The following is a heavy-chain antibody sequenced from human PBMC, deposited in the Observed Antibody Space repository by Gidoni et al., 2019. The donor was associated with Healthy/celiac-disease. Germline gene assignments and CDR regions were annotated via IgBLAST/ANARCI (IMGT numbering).Heavy chain of an antibody. J-gene: IGHJ4*02. CDR3: AKGYSSGRIDY. D-gene: IGHD6-19*01. CDR1: GGTFSSYA. Sequence: AEVKKPGSSVKVSCTASGGTFSSYAISWVRQAPGQGLEWMGRIIPILGIANYAQKFQGRVTITADKSTSTAYMELSSLRSEDTAVYYCAKGYSSGRIDYWGQGTLVTVSS. CDR2: IIPILGIA. V-gene: IGHV1-69*04.